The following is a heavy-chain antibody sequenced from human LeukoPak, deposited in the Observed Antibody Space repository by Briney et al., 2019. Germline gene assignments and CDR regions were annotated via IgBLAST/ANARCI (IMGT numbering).Heavy chain of an antibody. D-gene: IGHD3-10*01. CDR1: GGSISSGGYY. CDR3: ARGGTYYYGSGVD. V-gene: IGHV4-31*03. Sequence: SETLSLTCTVSGGSISSGGYYWSWIRQHPGKGLEWIGYIYYSGSTYYNPSLKSRVTISVDTSKNQFSLKLSSVTAADTAVYYCARGGTYYYGSGVDWGQGTLVTVSS. J-gene: IGHJ4*02. CDR2: IYYSGST.